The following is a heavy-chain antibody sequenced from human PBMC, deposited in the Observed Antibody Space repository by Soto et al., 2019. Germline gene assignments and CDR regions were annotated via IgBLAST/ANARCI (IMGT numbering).Heavy chain of an antibody. CDR2: GSYSGTT. Sequence: QVRLQESGPGLVKPSETLSLTCTVSGVSVNSGSFYWAWIRQPPGKGLEWIGFGSYSGTTNYKPSLKSRVTISVDTSRSQISLKVTSLTAADTSVYYCARGATVTQYDYWGQGTLVTVSS. CDR1: GVSVNSGSFY. D-gene: IGHD4-17*01. J-gene: IGHJ4*02. V-gene: IGHV4-61*01. CDR3: ARGATVTQYDY.